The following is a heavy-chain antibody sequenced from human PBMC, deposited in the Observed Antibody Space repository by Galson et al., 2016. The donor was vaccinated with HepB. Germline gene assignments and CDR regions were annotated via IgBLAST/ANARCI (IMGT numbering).Heavy chain of an antibody. J-gene: IGHJ6*04. CDR3: VQGSTAPAV. CDR2: ISRSGDST. Sequence: SLRLSCAASGFTFRNYGMTWVRQAPGKGLEVVSSISRSGDSTDYADSVKGRFTISRDNPKNTLSLQMNSLTADDTAIYYCVQGSTAPAVWGKRTTVTVSS. D-gene: IGHD2-2*01. CDR1: GFTFRNYG. V-gene: IGHV3-23*01.